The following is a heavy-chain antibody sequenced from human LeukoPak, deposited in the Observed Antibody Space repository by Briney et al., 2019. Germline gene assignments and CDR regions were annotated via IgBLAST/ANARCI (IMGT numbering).Heavy chain of an antibody. V-gene: IGHV1-2*02. J-gene: IGHJ4*02. Sequence: ASVKVSCKASGYTFTGYYMHWVRQAPGQGLEWMGWINPNSGGTNYAQKFQGRVTMTRDTSISTAYMELSRLRSDDTAVYYCARVYYDSSGYLLFDYWGQGTLVTVSS. CDR3: ARVYYDSSGYLLFDY. D-gene: IGHD3-22*01. CDR1: GYTFTGYY. CDR2: INPNSGGT.